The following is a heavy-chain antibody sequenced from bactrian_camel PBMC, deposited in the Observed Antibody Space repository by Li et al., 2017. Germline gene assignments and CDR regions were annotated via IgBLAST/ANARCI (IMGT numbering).Heavy chain of an antibody. V-gene: IGHV3S40*01. D-gene: IGHD1*01. J-gene: IGHJ4*01. CDR3: TTEREVRTLAQCDWHY. CDR1: GNTDSSVC. CDR2: LYHDRRRT. Sequence: VQLVESGGGSVQAGTSLRLSCAASGNTDSSVCVGWFRQLERDEREEVAALYHDRRRTYYSDSVKGRLTISEDSAKNTVYLQMNSLKPEDTSMYYCTTEREVRTLAQCDWHYWGQGTQVTVS.